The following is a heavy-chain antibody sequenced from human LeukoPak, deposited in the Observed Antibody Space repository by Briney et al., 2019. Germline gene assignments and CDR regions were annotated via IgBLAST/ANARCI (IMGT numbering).Heavy chain of an antibody. CDR1: GGSITDYY. Sequence: PSETLSLTCAVSGGSITDYYWSWIRQPPGKGLEWIGYLYYNGKTNYNPSLKSRVTISVDTSKNQFSLDLSSVTAADTAVYYCAREVSSGYYWDYWGQGTLVTVSS. CDR2: LYYNGKT. J-gene: IGHJ4*02. V-gene: IGHV4-59*01. D-gene: IGHD3-22*01. CDR3: AREVSSGYYWDY.